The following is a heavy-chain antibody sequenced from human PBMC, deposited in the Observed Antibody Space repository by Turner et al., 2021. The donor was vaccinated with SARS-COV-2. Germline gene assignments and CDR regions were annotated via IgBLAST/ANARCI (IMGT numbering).Heavy chain of an antibody. V-gene: IGHV3-7*03. D-gene: IGHD6-19*01. CDR3: AGSGGWLLDL. J-gene: IGHJ4*02. CDR1: GFTLSNYW. Sequence: EVQLVVTVGDLVQPGGSLRLSCAASGFTLSNYWMSWVRQAPGKGLEWVANIRQDGSEKEYVDSVKGRFTISRDNAKNSLYLQMNSLRVEDTAVYYCAGSGGWLLDLWGQGTLVTVSS. CDR2: IRQDGSEK.